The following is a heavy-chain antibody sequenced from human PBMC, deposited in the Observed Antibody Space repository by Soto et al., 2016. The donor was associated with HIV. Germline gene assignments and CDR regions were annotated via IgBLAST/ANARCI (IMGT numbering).Heavy chain of an antibody. CDR2: ISGSGGST. Sequence: EVQVLESGGGLVQPGGSLRLSCAASGFTFSSYAMSWVRQAPGKGLEWVSAISGSGGSTYYADSVKGRFTISRDNSKNTPYLQMNSLRAEDTAIYYCAKLGGVVKAWWYFDLWGRGTLVTVSS. J-gene: IGHJ2*01. D-gene: IGHD2-15*01. CDR1: GFTFSSYA. CDR3: AKLGGVVKAWWYFDL. V-gene: IGHV3-23*01.